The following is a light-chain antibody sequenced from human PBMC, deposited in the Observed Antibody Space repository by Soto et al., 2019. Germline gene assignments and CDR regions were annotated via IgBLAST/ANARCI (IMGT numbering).Light chain of an antibody. Sequence: LTQPRSVSGSPGQSVTISCTGTNNDVGGYNYVSWYQQYAGKAPKLTIYDVTKRPSGAPDRFSGSKSGNTASLTISGLQAEDEADYYCCSYAGSYTYVYGTGIKVTLL. CDR1: NNDVGGYNY. CDR2: DVT. V-gene: IGLV2-11*01. CDR3: CSYAGSYTYV. J-gene: IGLJ1*01.